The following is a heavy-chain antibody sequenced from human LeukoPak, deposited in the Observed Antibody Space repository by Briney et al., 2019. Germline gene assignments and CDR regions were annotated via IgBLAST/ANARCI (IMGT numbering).Heavy chain of an antibody. CDR2: ISWDGGST. CDR3: AKDRGYCSSTRCYALHYFDY. Sequence: PGGSLRLSCAASGFTFDDYAMHWVRQAPGKGLEWVSLISWDGGSTYYADSVKGRFTISRDNSKNSLYLQMNSLRAEDTAVYYCAKDRGYCSSTRCYALHYFDYWGQGTLVTVSS. D-gene: IGHD2-2*01. CDR1: GFTFDDYA. V-gene: IGHV3-43D*03. J-gene: IGHJ4*02.